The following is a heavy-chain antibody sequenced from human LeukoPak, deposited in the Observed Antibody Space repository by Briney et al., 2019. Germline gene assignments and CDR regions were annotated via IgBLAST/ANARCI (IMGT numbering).Heavy chain of an antibody. CDR3: ARELPKQWLVQLDY. Sequence: GGSLRLSCAASGFTFSSYWMSWVRQAPGKGLEWVANIKQDGSEKYYVDSVKGRFTISRDNAKNSLYLQMNSLRAEDTAVYYCARELPKQWLVQLDYWGQGTLVTVSS. CDR2: IKQDGSEK. CDR1: GFTFSSYW. J-gene: IGHJ4*02. D-gene: IGHD6-19*01. V-gene: IGHV3-7*01.